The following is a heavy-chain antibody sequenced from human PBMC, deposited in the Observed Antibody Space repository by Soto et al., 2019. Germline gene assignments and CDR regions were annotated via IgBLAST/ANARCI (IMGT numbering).Heavy chain of an antibody. D-gene: IGHD2-21*01. Sequence: ASVKVSCKASGGTFSSYAISWVGQAPGQGLEWMGWINPDSGGTNYAPKFQGRVTMTRDTSVSKAYMELTSLTSDDTAVYYCARPYCGTNSCHAWFGPWGQGTLVTVSS. V-gene: IGHV1-2*02. CDR1: GGTFSSYA. J-gene: IGHJ5*02. CDR2: INPDSGGT. CDR3: ARPYCGTNSCHAWFGP.